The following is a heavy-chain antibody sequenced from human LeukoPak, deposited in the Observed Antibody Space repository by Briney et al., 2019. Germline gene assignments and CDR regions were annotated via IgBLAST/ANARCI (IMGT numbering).Heavy chain of an antibody. CDR1: GFTFSSYA. D-gene: IGHD6-19*01. CDR2: ISYDGSNK. J-gene: IGHJ4*02. V-gene: IGHV3-30-3*01. CDR3: VGIAVAGTRNY. Sequence: GGSLRLSCAASGFTFSSYAMHWVRQAPGKGLEWVAVISYDGSNKYYADSVKGRFTISRDNSKNTLYLQMNSLRAEDTAVYYCVGIAVAGTRNYWGQGTLVTVSS.